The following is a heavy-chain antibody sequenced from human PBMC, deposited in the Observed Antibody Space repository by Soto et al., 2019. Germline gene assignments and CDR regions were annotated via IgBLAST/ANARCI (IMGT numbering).Heavy chain of an antibody. J-gene: IGHJ4*02. CDR3: ARDLGVALATLTLDY. Sequence: GGSLSLSCAASGFTISTYIMNWVRQAPGKGLEWVSDITTSSSFRFYADSVKGRFTISRDDAKNSLYLQMNSLRAEDTGVYYCARDLGVALATLTLDYWGQGTLVTVSS. CDR1: GFTISTYI. V-gene: IGHV3-21*01. CDR2: ITTSSSFR. D-gene: IGHD2-15*01.